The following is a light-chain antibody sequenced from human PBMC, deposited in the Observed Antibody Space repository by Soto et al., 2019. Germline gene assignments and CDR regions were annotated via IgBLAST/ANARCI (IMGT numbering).Light chain of an antibody. J-gene: IGKJ5*01. V-gene: IGKV1-9*01. CDR2: IAS. CDR3: QQLDSMPIT. CDR1: QGIRSY. Sequence: DIQLTQSPSFLSPSAGDRVTITCRASQGIRSYLAWYQQKPGEAPKLLISIASILQSGVPSRFSGSGSGTDFVLTISSLQPEDSATYYCQQLDSMPITFGQGTRLEIK.